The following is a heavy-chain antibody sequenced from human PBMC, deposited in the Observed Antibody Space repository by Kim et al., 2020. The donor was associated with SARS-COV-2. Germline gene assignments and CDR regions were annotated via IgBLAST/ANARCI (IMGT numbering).Heavy chain of an antibody. CDR1: GCSINNYF. J-gene: IGHJ4*02. Sequence: SETLSLTCTVSGCSINNYFWSWIRQPPGKGLEWIGYMYNSGRTNYNPSLKSRVTISVDTSKNQFSLKLSSVTAADTAVYYCARQGCSSTSCYSFAYWGQG. V-gene: IGHV4-59*08. CDR3: ARQGCSSTSCYSFAY. D-gene: IGHD2-2*01. CDR2: MYNSGRT.